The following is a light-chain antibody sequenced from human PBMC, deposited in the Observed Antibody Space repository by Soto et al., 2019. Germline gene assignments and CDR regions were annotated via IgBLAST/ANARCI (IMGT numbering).Light chain of an antibody. Sequence: EIVLTHSPATLSLSPGERATLSCRASQSVSSYLAWYQQKPGQAPRLLIYDASNRATGIPARFSGSGSGTDFTLTINSLEPEGFAVYYCQQRSNWPPYTFGQGTKLEIK. V-gene: IGKV3-11*01. J-gene: IGKJ2*01. CDR3: QQRSNWPPYT. CDR1: QSVSSY. CDR2: DAS.